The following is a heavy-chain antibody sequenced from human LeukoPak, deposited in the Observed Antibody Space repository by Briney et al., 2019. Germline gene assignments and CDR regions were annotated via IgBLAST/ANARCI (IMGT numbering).Heavy chain of an antibody. CDR1: GFTFSSYG. V-gene: IGHV3-30*02. CDR3: ARGAAAGTYYYYGMDV. J-gene: IGHJ6*02. CDR2: IRYDGSNK. D-gene: IGHD6-13*01. Sequence: PGGSLRLSCAASGFTFSSYGMHWVRQAPGKGLEWVSFIRYDGSNKYYADSVKGRFTISRDNSKNTLYLQMNSLRAEDTAVYYCARGAAAGTYYYYGMDVWGQGTTVTVSS.